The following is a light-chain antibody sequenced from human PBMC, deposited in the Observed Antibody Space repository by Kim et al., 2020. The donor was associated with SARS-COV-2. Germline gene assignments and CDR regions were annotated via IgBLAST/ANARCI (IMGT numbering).Light chain of an antibody. CDR3: QAWDSSTAV. CDR2: QDS. CDR1: KLGDKY. J-gene: IGLJ3*02. Sequence: GSPGHTASITCSGDKLGDKYACWYQQKPGQSPVLVIYQDSKRPSGIPERFSGSNSGNTATLTISGTQAMDEADYYCQAWDSSTAVFGGGTQLTVL. V-gene: IGLV3-1*01.